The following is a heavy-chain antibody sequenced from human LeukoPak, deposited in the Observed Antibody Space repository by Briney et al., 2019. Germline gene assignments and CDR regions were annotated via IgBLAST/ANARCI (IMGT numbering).Heavy chain of an antibody. CDR3: ARAGTMVRGVIPFDY. V-gene: IGHV3-7*05. CDR1: GITFSSDW. J-gene: IGHJ4*02. CDR2: TKQDGSEK. Sequence: PGGSPRLSCAASGITFSSDWMSWVRQAPGKGLEWVANTKQDGSEKYYVDSVKGRFTISRDNAKNSLYLQMNRLRAEDTAVYYCARAGTMVRGVIPFDYWGQGTLVTVSS. D-gene: IGHD3-10*01.